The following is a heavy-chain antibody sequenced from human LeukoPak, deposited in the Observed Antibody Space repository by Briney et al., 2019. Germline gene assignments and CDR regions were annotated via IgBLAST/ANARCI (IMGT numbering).Heavy chain of an antibody. CDR2: IYYSGST. CDR3: ARQTGSGLFILP. D-gene: IGHD3/OR15-3a*01. Sequence: SQTLSLTCTVSGGSISSSSYYWGWIRQPPGKGLEWIGSIYYSGSTYYNPSLKSRVTISVDTSKNQFSLKLTSVTAADTAVYYCARQTGSGLFILPGGQGTLVTVSS. J-gene: IGHJ4*02. CDR1: GGSISSSSYY. V-gene: IGHV4-39*01.